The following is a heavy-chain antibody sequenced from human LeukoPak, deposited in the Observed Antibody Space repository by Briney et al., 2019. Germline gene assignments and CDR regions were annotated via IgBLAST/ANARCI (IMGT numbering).Heavy chain of an antibody. J-gene: IGHJ4*02. V-gene: IGHV3-30*18. Sequence: GGSLRLSCAASGFTFSSYGMHWVRQAPGKGLEWVAVISYDGSNKYYADSVKGRFTISRDNSKNTLYLRMNSLRAEDTAVYYCAKGSHNWGLRFDYWGQGTLVTVSS. CDR1: GFTFSSYG. CDR2: ISYDGSNK. D-gene: IGHD7-27*01. CDR3: AKGSHNWGLRFDY.